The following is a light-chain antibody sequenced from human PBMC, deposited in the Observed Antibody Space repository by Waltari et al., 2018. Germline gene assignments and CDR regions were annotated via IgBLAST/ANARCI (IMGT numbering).Light chain of an antibody. CDR3: QQGKTAPYS. J-gene: IGKJ2*03. Sequence: DIQMSQSPSSLSASVGDRVTITCRASHDISIYLDWYQQKPGKAPKLLIYYANNLPSGVPSRFSGSGSGTEFSLTISSLQPEDFATYYCQQGKTAPYSFGQGTEVEIK. CDR1: HDISIY. CDR2: YAN. V-gene: IGKV1-17*01.